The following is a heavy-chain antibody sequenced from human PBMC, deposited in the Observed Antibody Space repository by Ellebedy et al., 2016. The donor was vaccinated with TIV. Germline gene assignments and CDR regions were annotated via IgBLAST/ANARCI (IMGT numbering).Heavy chain of an antibody. Sequence: GGSLRLXXAVSGFKFDDHGMSWVRQNPGKGLEWVSTINWNGASVGYADSVKGRFTISRDSAKNSLYLQMNSLRPKDTALYFCARGPYDGSGYYDAWGQGTLVIVSS. V-gene: IGHV3-20*03. D-gene: IGHD3-22*01. CDR2: INWNGASV. CDR1: GFKFDDHG. CDR3: ARGPYDGSGYYDA. J-gene: IGHJ5*02.